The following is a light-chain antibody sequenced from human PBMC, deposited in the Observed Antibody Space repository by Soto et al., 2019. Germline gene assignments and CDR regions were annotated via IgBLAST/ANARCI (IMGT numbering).Light chain of an antibody. CDR3: ASWDDRLGAVI. Sequence: QSVLTQPPSASGTPGQRVTISCSGSNSKIGGNYVYWYQQLPGTAPKLLIYENNQRPSGVPDRFSGSKSGTSASLAISGLRSEDEAVYYCASWDDRLGAVIFGGGTKVTVL. V-gene: IGLV1-47*01. CDR1: NSKIGGNY. J-gene: IGLJ2*01. CDR2: ENN.